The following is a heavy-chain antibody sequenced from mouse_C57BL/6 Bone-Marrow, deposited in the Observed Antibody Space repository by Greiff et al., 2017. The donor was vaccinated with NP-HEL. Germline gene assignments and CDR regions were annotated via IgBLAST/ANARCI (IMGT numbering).Heavy chain of an antibody. CDR2: IRLKSDNYAT. V-gene: IGHV6-3*01. J-gene: IGHJ2*01. Sequence: EVMLVESGGGLVQPGGSMKLSCVASGFTFSNYWMNWVRQSPEKGLEWVAQIRLKSDNYATHYAESVKGRFTISRDDSKSSVYLQMNNLRAEDTGIYYCTILPIYYYGSSFFDYWGQGTTLTVSS. D-gene: IGHD1-1*01. CDR1: GFTFSNYW. CDR3: TILPIYYYGSSFFDY.